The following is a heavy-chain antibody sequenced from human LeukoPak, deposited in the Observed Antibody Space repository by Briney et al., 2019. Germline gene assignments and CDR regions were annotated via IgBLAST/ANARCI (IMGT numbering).Heavy chain of an antibody. V-gene: IGHV3-23*01. Sequence: GGSLRLSCAASGFTFSSYAMSWVRQAPGKGLEWVSAISGSGGSTYYADSVKGRFTISRDNSKNTLFLQMNSLRAEDTAVYYCAKGPNYYDSSGYYSGYWGQGTLVTVSS. D-gene: IGHD3-22*01. CDR1: GFTFSSYA. J-gene: IGHJ4*02. CDR2: ISGSGGST. CDR3: AKGPNYYDSSGYYSGY.